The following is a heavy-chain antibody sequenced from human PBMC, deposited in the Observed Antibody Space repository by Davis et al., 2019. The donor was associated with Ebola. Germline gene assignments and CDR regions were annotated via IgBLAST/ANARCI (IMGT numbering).Heavy chain of an antibody. CDR3: ARAAGDILTGYWSY. CDR1: GYTFTSYD. D-gene: IGHD3-9*01. V-gene: IGHV1-8*01. CDR2: MNPNSGNT. Sequence: ASVKVSCKASGYTFTSYDINWVRQATGQGLEWMGWMNPNSGNTGYAQKFQGRVTMTRNTSISTAYMELSSLRSEDTAVYYCARAAGDILTGYWSYWGQGTLVTVSS. J-gene: IGHJ4*02.